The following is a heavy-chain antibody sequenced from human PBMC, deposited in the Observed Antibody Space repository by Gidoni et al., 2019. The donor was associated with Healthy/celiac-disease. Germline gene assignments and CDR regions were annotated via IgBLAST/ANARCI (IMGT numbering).Heavy chain of an antibody. Sequence: QVQLQESGPGLVKPSQTLSLPCTVSGGPLSSGGYYWSWIRQQPGKGLEWIGYIYYSGSTYYNPSLKSRVTISVDTSKNQFSLKLSSVTAADTAVYYCARDLGEPNSSGYRYYGMDVWGQGTTVTVSS. V-gene: IGHV4-31*03. J-gene: IGHJ6*02. CDR3: ARDLGEPNSSGYRYYGMDV. CDR1: GGPLSSGGYY. CDR2: IYYSGST. D-gene: IGHD3-22*01.